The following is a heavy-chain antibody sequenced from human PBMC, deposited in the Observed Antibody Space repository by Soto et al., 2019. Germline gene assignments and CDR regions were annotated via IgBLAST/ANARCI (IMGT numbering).Heavy chain of an antibody. V-gene: IGHV1-46*01. J-gene: IGHJ4*02. CDR2: INPSGGST. CDR3: ARDLPSSGWYLPSLKFDY. CDR1: GYTYTISD. D-gene: IGHD6-19*01. Sequence: NVYCKTSGYTYTISDIHWVRHKNRQGLEWMGIINPSGGSTSYAQKFQGRVTMTRDTSTSTVYMELSSLRSEDTAVYYCARDLPSSGWYLPSLKFDYWGQGTLVTVSS.